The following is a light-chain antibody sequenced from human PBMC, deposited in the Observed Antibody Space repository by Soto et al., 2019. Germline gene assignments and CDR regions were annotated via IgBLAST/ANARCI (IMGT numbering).Light chain of an antibody. Sequence: QSALTQPASVSGSPGQSITISCTGTSSDVGAYNYVSWYQQHPGKAPKLMLYEVSIRPSGVSNRFSGSKSGNTASLAISGLQPEDEADYYCSSYTTGSTLVFGGGTKLTVL. J-gene: IGLJ3*02. CDR3: SSYTTGSTLV. CDR2: EVS. CDR1: SSDVGAYNY. V-gene: IGLV2-14*01.